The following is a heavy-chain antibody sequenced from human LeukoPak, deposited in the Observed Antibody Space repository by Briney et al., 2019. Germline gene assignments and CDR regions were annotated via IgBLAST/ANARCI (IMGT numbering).Heavy chain of an antibody. CDR1: RFTFSSYA. CDR2: ISGSGGST. V-gene: IGHV3-23*01. D-gene: IGHD3-22*01. J-gene: IGHJ4*02. CDR3: AKDLMYYDSSGYYYY. Sequence: GGSLRLSRAASRFTFSSYAMSWVRQAPGKGREWVSAISGSGGSTYYADSVKGRFTISRDNSKNTLYLQMNSLRAEDTAVYYCAKDLMYYDSSGYYYYWGQGTLVTVSS.